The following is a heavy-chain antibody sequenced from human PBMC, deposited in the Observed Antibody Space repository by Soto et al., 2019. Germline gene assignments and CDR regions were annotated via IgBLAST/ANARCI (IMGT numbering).Heavy chain of an antibody. Sequence: GASVKVSCKPSGYTFTSYAIHWVRQAPGQRLKWMGWINGGNGDTRHSQKFQGRVTITRDTSASTAYMELSSLRSEDTAVYYCARRGYGDYVALDYWGQGTLVTAPQ. CDR2: INGGNGDT. D-gene: IGHD4-17*01. J-gene: IGHJ4*02. CDR1: GYTFTSYA. V-gene: IGHV1-3*01. CDR3: ARRGYGDYVALDY.